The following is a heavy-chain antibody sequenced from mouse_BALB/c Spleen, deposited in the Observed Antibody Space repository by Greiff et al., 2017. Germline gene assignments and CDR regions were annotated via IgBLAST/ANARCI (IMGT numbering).Heavy chain of an antibody. CDR3: APYYYGSSFLFDY. CDR2: IDPANGNT. J-gene: IGHJ2*01. D-gene: IGHD1-1*01. Sequence: EVQLQQSGAELVKPGASVKLSCTASGFNIKDTYMHWVKQRPEQGLEWIGRIDPANGNTKYDPKFQGKATITADTSSNTAYLQLSSLTSEDTAVYYCAPYYYGSSFLFDYWGQGTTLTVSS. V-gene: IGHV14-3*02. CDR1: GFNIKDTY.